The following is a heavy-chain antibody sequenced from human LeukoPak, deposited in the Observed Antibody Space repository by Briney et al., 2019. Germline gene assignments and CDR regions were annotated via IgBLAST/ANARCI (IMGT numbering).Heavy chain of an antibody. CDR1: GFTFSSYD. CDR2: IGTAGDT. J-gene: IGHJ3*02. D-gene: IGHD3-3*02. CDR3: VREIRGHDGFDI. Sequence: GGSLRLSCAASGFTFSSYDMHWVRQATGKGLEWVSSIGTAGDTYYAGSVKGRLTISRENAKNSLYLQMNSLRAGDTAVYYCVREIRGHDGFDIWGQGTMVTVSS. V-gene: IGHV3-13*01.